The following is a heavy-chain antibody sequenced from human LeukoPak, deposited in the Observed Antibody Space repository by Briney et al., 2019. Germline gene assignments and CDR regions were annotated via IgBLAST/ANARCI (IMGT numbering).Heavy chain of an antibody. J-gene: IGHJ4*02. CDR1: GGSISSYY. D-gene: IGHD5-24*01. V-gene: IGHV4-4*09. Sequence: PSETLSLTCTVSGGSISSYYWSWIRQPPGKGLEWIGYIYTSGSTNYNPSLKSRVTISVDTSKNQFSLKLSSVTAADTAVYYCARHGIGRDGYPYYFDYWGQGTLVTVSS. CDR3: ARHGIGRDGYPYYFDY. CDR2: IYTSGST.